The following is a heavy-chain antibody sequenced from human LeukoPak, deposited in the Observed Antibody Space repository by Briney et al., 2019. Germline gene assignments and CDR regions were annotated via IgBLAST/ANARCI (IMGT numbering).Heavy chain of an antibody. V-gene: IGHV3-74*01. CDR2: ISTDARTI. Sequence: GGSLRLSCAASGFAFSSNWMHWVRQAPGKGLVWVSHISTDARTITYAAFVKGRFTISRDNAQNTLYLQMNSLRAEDTALYYCVRGQATAWGLDYWGQGTLVTVSS. J-gene: IGHJ4*02. CDR3: VRGQATAWGLDY. D-gene: IGHD6-13*01. CDR1: GFAFSSNW.